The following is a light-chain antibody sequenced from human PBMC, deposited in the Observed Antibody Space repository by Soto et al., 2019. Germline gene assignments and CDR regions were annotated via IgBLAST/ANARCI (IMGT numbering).Light chain of an antibody. J-gene: IGKJ1*01. CDR3: QQCGISPRT. V-gene: IGKV3-20*01. Sequence: EIVLTQSPGTLSLSPGERATLSCRASQSFRGNYLAWYQQKPGQAPRLLIYGASSRATGIPDRFSGSGSGTDFTLTISRLEPEDIAVYYCQQCGISPRTFGQGTKVDIK. CDR2: GAS. CDR1: QSFRGNY.